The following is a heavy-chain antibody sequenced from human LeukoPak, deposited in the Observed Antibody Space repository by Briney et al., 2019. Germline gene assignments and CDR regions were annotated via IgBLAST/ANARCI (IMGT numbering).Heavy chain of an antibody. J-gene: IGHJ4*02. D-gene: IGHD4-17*01. CDR1: GFTFSSYW. Sequence: PGGSLRLSCAASGFTFSSYWMSWVRQAPGKGLEWVANIKQDGSEKYYVDSVKGRFIISRDNAKNSLYLQMNSLRAEDTAVYYCARGGLTVTTGFDYWGQGTLVTVSS. CDR2: IKQDGSEK. V-gene: IGHV3-7*01. CDR3: ARGGLTVTTGFDY.